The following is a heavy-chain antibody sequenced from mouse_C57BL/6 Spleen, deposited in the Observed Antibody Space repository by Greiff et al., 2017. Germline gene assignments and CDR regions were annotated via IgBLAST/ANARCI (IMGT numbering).Heavy chain of an antibody. D-gene: IGHD3-2*02. J-gene: IGHJ3*01. CDR2: IYPGDGDT. V-gene: IGHV1-82*01. CDR1: GYAFSSSW. Sequence: VQLQESGPELVKPGASVKISCKASGYAFSSSWMNWVKQRPGKGLEWIGRIYPGDGDTNYNGKFKGKATLTADKSSSTAFMQLSSLTSEDSAVYFCARERTAQAPFAYWGQGTLVTVSA. CDR3: ARERTAQAPFAY.